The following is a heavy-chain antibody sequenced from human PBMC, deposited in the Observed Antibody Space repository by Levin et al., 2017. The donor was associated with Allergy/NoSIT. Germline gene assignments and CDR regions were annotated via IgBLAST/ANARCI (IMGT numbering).Heavy chain of an antibody. Sequence: PSQTLSLTCTVSGGSISGYYWSWIRQPPGKGLEWIGYIYDSGSTNYNPSLKSRVTISVDTSKNQFSLKLNSMSAADTAVYYCARGYTSRALFDHWGQGTLVTVSS. CDR2: IYDSGST. CDR1: GGSISGYY. J-gene: IGHJ4*02. V-gene: IGHV4-59*01. CDR3: ARGYTSRALFDH. D-gene: IGHD6-13*01.